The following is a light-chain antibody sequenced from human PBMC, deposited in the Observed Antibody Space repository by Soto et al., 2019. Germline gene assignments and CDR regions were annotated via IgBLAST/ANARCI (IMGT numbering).Light chain of an antibody. CDR1: QSVNSDY. CDR3: QQYGTSPWT. V-gene: IGKV3-20*01. Sequence: EILLTQSPGTLSLFPGERATLSCRATQSVNSDYLAWYQQKPGQAPRLLIYIASRRATGIPDRFSGSGSGTDFTLTINRLEPEDFAVYYCQQYGTSPWTFGQGTKVEIK. CDR2: IAS. J-gene: IGKJ1*01.